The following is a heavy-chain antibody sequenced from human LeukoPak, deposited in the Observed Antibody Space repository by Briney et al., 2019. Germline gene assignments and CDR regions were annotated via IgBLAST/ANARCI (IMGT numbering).Heavy chain of an antibody. CDR1: GGTFNNYA. V-gene: IGHV1-69*13. CDR3: ARDRGFDWLLRVRAFDI. CDR2: IIPIFGTA. Sequence: ASVKVSCKASGGTFNNYAISWVRQAPGQGLEWMGGIIPIFGTANYAQKFQGRVTITADESTSTAYMELSSLRSEDTAVYYCARDRGFDWLLRVRAFDIWGQGTMVTVSS. J-gene: IGHJ3*02. D-gene: IGHD3-9*01.